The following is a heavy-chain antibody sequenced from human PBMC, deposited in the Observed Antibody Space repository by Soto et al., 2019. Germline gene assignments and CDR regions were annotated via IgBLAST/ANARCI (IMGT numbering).Heavy chain of an antibody. CDR1: GGYISSGGYY. Sequence: SETLSLTCTVSGGYISSGGYYWNWIRQHPGKGLEWIGYIYHSGSTYYNPSLQSRVTISVDTSKNQFSLKLTSVTAADTAVYYCARDERLVRGVRGYYYGMDVWGQGTTVTVSS. CDR3: ARDERLVRGVRGYYYGMDV. CDR2: IYHSGST. D-gene: IGHD3-10*01. V-gene: IGHV4-31*03. J-gene: IGHJ6*02.